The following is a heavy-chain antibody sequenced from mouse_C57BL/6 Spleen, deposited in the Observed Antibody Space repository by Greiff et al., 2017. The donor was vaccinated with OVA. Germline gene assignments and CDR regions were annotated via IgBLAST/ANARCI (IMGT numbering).Heavy chain of an antibody. CDR2: IHPNSGST. CDR3: ARGHDGYYEYFEV. D-gene: IGHD2-3*01. V-gene: IGHV1-64*01. CDR1: GYTFTSYW. Sequence: QVQLQQPGAELVKPGASVKLSCTASGYTFTSYWMHWVKQRPGQGLEWIGMIHPNSGSTNYNEKFKSKATLTVDKSSSTAYMQLSSLTSEDSAVYYCARGHDGYYEYFEVWGTGTTVTVSS. J-gene: IGHJ1*03.